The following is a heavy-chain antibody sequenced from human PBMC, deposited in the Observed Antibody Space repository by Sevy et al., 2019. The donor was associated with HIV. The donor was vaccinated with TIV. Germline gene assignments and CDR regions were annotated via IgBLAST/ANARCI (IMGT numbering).Heavy chain of an antibody. CDR1: GYTLTELS. D-gene: IGHD3-10*01. Sequence: ASVKVSCKVSGYTLTELSMHWVRQAPGKGLEWMGGFDPEDGETIYAQKFQGRVTMTEVTSTDTAYMELSSLRSEDTAVYYCARMVRGAFDYWGQGTLVTVSS. CDR3: ARMVRGAFDY. V-gene: IGHV1-24*01. J-gene: IGHJ4*02. CDR2: FDPEDGET.